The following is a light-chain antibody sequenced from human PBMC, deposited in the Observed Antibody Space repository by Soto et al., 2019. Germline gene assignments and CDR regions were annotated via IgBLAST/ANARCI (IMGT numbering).Light chain of an antibody. J-gene: IGKJ5*01. V-gene: IGKV4-1*01. CDR2: WAS. CDR1: QNILYRSNNKNY. CDR3: QQYYSTLPIT. Sequence: DIVMTQSPDSLAVSLGERATINCKSSQNILYRSNNKNYLAWYQQKPGQPPKLLIYWASTRDSGVPDRFSGSGSGTDFTLTISSLQAEDVAVYYCQQYYSTLPITFGQGTRLEI.